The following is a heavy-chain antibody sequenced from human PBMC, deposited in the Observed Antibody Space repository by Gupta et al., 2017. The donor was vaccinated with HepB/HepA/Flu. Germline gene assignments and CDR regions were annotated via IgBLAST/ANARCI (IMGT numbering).Heavy chain of an antibody. CDR3: AKASIAARDGPDNWLDP. D-gene: IGHD6-6*01. V-gene: IGHV3-9*03. CDR2: ISWNSGSI. Sequence: EVQLVESGGGLVQPGRSLRLSCAASGFTFDDYAMHWVRQAPGKGLEWVSGISWNSGSIGYADSVKGRFTISRDNAKNSLYLQMNSLRAEDMALYYCAKASIAARDGPDNWLDPWGQGTLVTVSS. CDR1: GFTFDDYA. J-gene: IGHJ5*02.